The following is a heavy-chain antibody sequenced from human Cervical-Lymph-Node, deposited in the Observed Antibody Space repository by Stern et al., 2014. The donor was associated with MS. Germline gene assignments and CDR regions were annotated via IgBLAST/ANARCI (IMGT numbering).Heavy chain of an antibody. CDR2: ISGHNGNT. Sequence: VQLLESGAEVKKPGASVKVSCKTSGYTFSTYGITWVRQAPGQGPEWMGWISGHNGNTNFAERFQGRLTMTTDTSTRTAYMELRSLRYDDTAVYFCARDPGGYFHGMDVWGQGTTVTVSS. D-gene: IGHD3-10*01. CDR3: ARDPGGYFHGMDV. CDR1: GYTFSTYG. V-gene: IGHV1-18*01. J-gene: IGHJ6*02.